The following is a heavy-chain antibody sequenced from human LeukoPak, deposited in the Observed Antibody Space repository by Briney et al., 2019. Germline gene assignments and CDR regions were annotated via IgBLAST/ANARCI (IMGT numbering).Heavy chain of an antibody. V-gene: IGHV4-39*07. CDR2: IYYSGST. Sequence: SETLSLTCTVSGGSISSSSYYWGWIRQPPGKGLEWIGSIYYSGSTYYNPSLKSRVTISVDTSKNQFSLKLSSVTAADTAVYYCARVFPGWSRFDYWGQGTLVTVSS. CDR3: ARVFPGWSRFDY. CDR1: GGSISSSSYY. J-gene: IGHJ4*02. D-gene: IGHD2-15*01.